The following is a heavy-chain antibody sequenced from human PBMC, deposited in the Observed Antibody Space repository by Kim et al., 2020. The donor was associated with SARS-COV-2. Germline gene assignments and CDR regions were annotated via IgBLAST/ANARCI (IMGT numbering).Heavy chain of an antibody. CDR2: IYHSGST. CDR3: ARNDDFWSGYAY. CDR1: GGSISSGGYS. D-gene: IGHD3-3*01. J-gene: IGHJ4*02. Sequence: SETLSLTCAVSGGSISSGGYSWSWIRQPPGKGLEWIGYIYHSGSTYYNPSLKSRVTISVDRSKNQFSLKLSSVTAADTAVYYCARNDDFWSGYAYWGQGTLVTVSS. V-gene: IGHV4-30-2*01.